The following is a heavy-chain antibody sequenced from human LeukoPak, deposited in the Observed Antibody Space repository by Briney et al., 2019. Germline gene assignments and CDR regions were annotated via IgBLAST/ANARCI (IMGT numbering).Heavy chain of an antibody. CDR1: GYTFTGYY. CDR3: ARDSIRGVRLLDY. J-gene: IGHJ4*02. V-gene: IGHV1-2*02. Sequence: ASVKVSCKASGYTFTGYYIHWVRQAPGQGPEWMGWISPDSGGTNYAQKFQGRVSVTGDSPISTAYMELSGLRSDDTAVYYCARDSIRGVRLLDYWGQGSLVTVSS. D-gene: IGHD3-10*01. CDR2: ISPDSGGT.